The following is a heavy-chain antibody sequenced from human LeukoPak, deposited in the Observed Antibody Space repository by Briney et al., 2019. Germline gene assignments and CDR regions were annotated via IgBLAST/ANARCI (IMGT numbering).Heavy chain of an antibody. D-gene: IGHD5-18*01. CDR1: GFTFSSYG. V-gene: IGHV3-33*01. Sequence: PGRSLRLSCAASGFTFSSYGMHWVRQAPGKGLEWVAVIWYDGSNKYYADSVKGRFTISRDNSKNTLYLQMNSLRAEDTAVYYCARDQEYAQLWPTNFDYRGQGTLVTVSS. CDR3: ARDQEYAQLWPTNFDY. J-gene: IGHJ4*02. CDR2: IWYDGSNK.